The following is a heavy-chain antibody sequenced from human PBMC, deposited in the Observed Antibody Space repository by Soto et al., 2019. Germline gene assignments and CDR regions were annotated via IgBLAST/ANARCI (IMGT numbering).Heavy chain of an antibody. J-gene: IGHJ6*02. Sequence: SVKVSCKASGFTFTSSAVQWVRQARGQRLEWIGWIVVGSGNTNYAQKFQERVTITRDMSTSRDYMKLSSLRSKDTAVYYCAADKRSPPASSLGYYGMDVWGQGTTVTVSS. CDR3: AADKRSPPASSLGYYGMDV. CDR1: GFTFTSSA. V-gene: IGHV1-58*01. CDR2: IVVGSGNT.